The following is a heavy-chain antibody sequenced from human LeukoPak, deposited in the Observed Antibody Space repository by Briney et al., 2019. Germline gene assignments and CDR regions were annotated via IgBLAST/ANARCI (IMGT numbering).Heavy chain of an antibody. CDR2: ISAYNGNT. Sequence: ASVKVSCKASGGTFSSYAISWVRQAPGQGLEWMGWISAYNGNTNYAQKLQGRVTMTTDTSTSTAYMELRSLRSDDTAVYYCARASITMKDDAFDIWGQGTMVTVSS. D-gene: IGHD3-22*01. J-gene: IGHJ3*02. CDR1: GGTFSSYA. CDR3: ARASITMKDDAFDI. V-gene: IGHV1-18*01.